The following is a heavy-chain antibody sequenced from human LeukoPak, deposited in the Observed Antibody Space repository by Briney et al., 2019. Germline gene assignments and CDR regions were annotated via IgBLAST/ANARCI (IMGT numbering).Heavy chain of an antibody. CDR1: GGAFSDYY. CDR3: ARDVPRYSGYDCAFDI. V-gene: IGHV3-11*01. D-gene: IGHD5-12*01. CDR2: ISSSGSTI. J-gene: IGHJ3*02. Sequence: PSETLSLTRAVYGGAFSDYYMSWIPQAPGKGLGWVSYISSSGSTIYYADSVKGRFTISRDNAKNSLYLQMNSLRAEDTAVYYCARDVPRYSGYDCAFDIWGQGTMVTVSS.